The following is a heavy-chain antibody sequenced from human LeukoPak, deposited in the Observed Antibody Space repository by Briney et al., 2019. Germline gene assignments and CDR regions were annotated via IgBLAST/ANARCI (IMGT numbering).Heavy chain of an antibody. D-gene: IGHD6-13*01. CDR3: ARDLYSSRWYAIHPLFDP. CDR2: INPNSGGT. CDR1: GYTFTGYY. Sequence: ASVKVSCKASGYTFTGYYMHWVRQAPGQGLEWMGWINPNSGGTNYAQKFQGRVTMTRDTSISTAYMELSRLRSDDAAVYYCARDLYSSRWYAIHPLFDPWGQGTLVTVSS. V-gene: IGHV1-2*02. J-gene: IGHJ5*02.